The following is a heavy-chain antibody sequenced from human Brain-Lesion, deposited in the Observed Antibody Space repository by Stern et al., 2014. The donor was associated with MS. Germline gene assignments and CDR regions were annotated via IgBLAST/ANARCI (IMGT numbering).Heavy chain of an antibody. Sequence: QLQLQESGPGLVKPSETLSLTCTVAGGSVSSTSYAWAWIRQPPGKGLEWIGTIYYSGNTYYSPSLKSRLTISLDTSKTQFSLQLRSGTAADTAVYYCAGEEDIRYCSGGSCTGNWFDPWGQGTLVTVSS. CDR1: GGSVSSTSYA. CDR3: AGEEDIRYCSGGSCTGNWFDP. V-gene: IGHV4-39*01. D-gene: IGHD2-15*01. J-gene: IGHJ5*02. CDR2: IYYSGNT.